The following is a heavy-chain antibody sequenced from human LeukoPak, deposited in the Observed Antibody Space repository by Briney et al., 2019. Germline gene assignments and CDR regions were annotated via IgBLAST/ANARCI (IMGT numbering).Heavy chain of an antibody. D-gene: IGHD6-19*01. V-gene: IGHV1-46*01. CDR1: GYTFTSYY. CDR2: INPSGGST. J-gene: IGHJ4*02. CDR3: ARGGSLAAAPHRYYFDY. Sequence: VASVKVSCKASGYTFTSYYMHGVRQAPGQGLEWMGIINPSGGSTTYAQKFQGRVTMTRDTSTSTVYMELSSLRSEDTAVFYCARGGSLAAAPHRYYFDYWGQGTPVTISS.